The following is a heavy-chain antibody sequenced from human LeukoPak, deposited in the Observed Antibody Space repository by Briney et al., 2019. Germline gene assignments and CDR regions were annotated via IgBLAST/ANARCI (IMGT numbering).Heavy chain of an antibody. Sequence: QTGGSLRLSCAASGFTFSSYAMSWVRQAPGKGLEWVSAISGSGGSTYYADSVKGRFTISRDNSKNTLYLQMNSLRAEDTAVYYCAKDRERWLQLFDYWGQGTLVTVSS. D-gene: IGHD5-24*01. V-gene: IGHV3-23*01. CDR3: AKDRERWLQLFDY. CDR2: ISGSGGST. CDR1: GFTFSSYA. J-gene: IGHJ4*02.